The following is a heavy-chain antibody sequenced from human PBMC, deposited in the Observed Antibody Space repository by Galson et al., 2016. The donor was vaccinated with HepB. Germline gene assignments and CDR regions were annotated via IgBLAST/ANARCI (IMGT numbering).Heavy chain of an antibody. CDR3: AKGTTMLRAFIRDDC. D-gene: IGHD3-10*01. V-gene: IGHV3-7*03. CDR2: IIRHEPDT. CDR1: GFIFSDYM. J-gene: IGHJ4*02. Sequence: SLRLSCAASGFIFSDYMMTWVRQAPGKGLEWVTSIIRHEPDTYYVDSVRGRFTISRDNATKSLYLHMNSLRVEDTAFYYCAKGTTMLRAFIRDDCWGQGTLVTVSS.